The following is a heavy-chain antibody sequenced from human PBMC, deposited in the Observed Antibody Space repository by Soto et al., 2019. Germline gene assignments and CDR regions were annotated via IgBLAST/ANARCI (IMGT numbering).Heavy chain of an antibody. CDR1: GFTFSSYA. CDR2: LSVGGGGT. V-gene: IGHV3-23*01. Sequence: GGSLRLSCAASGFTFSSYAMNWVRQAPGKGLEWVSGLSVGGGGTYYADSVQGRFTMSRDNSKNTLYLQMNSLRAEDTAVYYCAKSGSGWYGEYFQHWGQGTLVTVSS. CDR3: AKSGSGWYGEYFQH. J-gene: IGHJ1*01. D-gene: IGHD6-19*01.